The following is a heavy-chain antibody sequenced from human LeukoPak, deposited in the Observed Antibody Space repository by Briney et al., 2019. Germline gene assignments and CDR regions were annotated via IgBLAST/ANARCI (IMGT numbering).Heavy chain of an antibody. D-gene: IGHD6-19*01. CDR1: GYTFTGYY. J-gene: IGHJ4*02. V-gene: IGHV1-2*02. CDR3: ARGPPGYYFYSSFGY. Sequence: ASVKVSCKASGYTFTGYYMHWVRQAPGQGLEWMGWINPNSGGTNYAQKFQGRVTMTRDTSISTAYMELSRLRSDDTAVYYCARGPPGYYFYSSFGYWGQGTLVTVSS. CDR2: INPNSGGT.